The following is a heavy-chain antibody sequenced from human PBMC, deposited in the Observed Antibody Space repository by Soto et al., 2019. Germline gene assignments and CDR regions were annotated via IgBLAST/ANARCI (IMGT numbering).Heavy chain of an antibody. J-gene: IGHJ4*02. D-gene: IGHD5-18*01. CDR1: GFTFDDYA. CDR2: ISGSGGST. CDR3: AFAQPDTAMVSFFDY. Sequence: GGSLRLSCAASGFTFDDYAMHWVRQAPGKGLEWVSGISGSGGSTYYADSVKGRFTISRDNSKHTLYLQMNSLRAEDTAVYYCAFAQPDTAMVSFFDYWGQGTPVTVSS. V-gene: IGHV3-23*01.